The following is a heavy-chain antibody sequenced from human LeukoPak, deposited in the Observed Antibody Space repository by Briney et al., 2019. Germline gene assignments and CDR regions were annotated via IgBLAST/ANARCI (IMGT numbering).Heavy chain of an antibody. J-gene: IGHJ6*02. CDR3: ARERRPGDFWSGYREYYYYGMDV. CDR1: GYTFTSYY. Sequence: ASVKVSCKASGYTFTSYYMHWVRQAPGQGLEWMGIINPSGGSTSYAQKFQGRVTMTRDTSTSTVYMELSSLRSEDTAVYYCARERRPGDFWSGYREYYYYGMDVWGQGTTVTVSS. D-gene: IGHD3-3*01. V-gene: IGHV1-46*01. CDR2: INPSGGST.